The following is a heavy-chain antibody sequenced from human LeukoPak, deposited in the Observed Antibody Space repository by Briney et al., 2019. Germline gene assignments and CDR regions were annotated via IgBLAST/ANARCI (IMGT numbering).Heavy chain of an antibody. V-gene: IGHV1-46*01. D-gene: IGHD6-19*01. CDR2: INPSGGST. CDR1: GYTFTSYY. J-gene: IGHJ5*02. Sequence: ASVKVSCKASGYTFTSYYMHWVRQAPGQGLEWMGIINPSGGSTSYAQKFQGRVTMPRDTSTSTVYMELSSLRSEDTAVYYCARDGRIAVAGTVPNWFDPWGQGTLVTVSS. CDR3: ARDGRIAVAGTVPNWFDP.